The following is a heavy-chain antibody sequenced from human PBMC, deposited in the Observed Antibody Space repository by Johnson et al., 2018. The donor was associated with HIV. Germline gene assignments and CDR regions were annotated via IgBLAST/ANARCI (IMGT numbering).Heavy chain of an antibody. CDR3: AKESRGAPGAFDI. Sequence: QVQLVESGGGVVQPGRSLRLSCAASGFTFSSNAMHWVRQAPGKGLEWVAVFSYDGSDKYYADSVKGRFTISRDNSKNTLYLQMNSLRAEDTAVYYCAKESRGAPGAFDIWGQGTMVTVSS. J-gene: IGHJ3*02. CDR2: FSYDGSDK. D-gene: IGHD3-10*01. V-gene: IGHV3-30*18. CDR1: GFTFSSNA.